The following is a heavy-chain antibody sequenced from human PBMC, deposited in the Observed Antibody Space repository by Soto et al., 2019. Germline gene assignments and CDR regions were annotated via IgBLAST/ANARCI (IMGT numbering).Heavy chain of an antibody. CDR2: IYYDGST. V-gene: IGHV4-59*01. CDR1: GGSISTYY. J-gene: IGHJ5*02. Sequence: HVQLQESGPGLVKPSETLSLTCTVSGGSISTYYWSWIRQPPGKGLEWIGYIYYDGSTSYNPSPRSRVTISVDTSKNQFSLILSSVTSAYTAVYYCARDQLSSGLYVWFDPWGQGTLVTVSS. CDR3: ARDQLSSGLYVWFDP. D-gene: IGHD6-25*01.